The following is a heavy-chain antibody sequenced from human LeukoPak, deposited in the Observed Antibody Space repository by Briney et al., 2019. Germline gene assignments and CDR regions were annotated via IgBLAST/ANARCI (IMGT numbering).Heavy chain of an antibody. CDR3: ARDRYYYDGSDY. CDR2: IYQSGST. J-gene: IGHJ4*02. D-gene: IGHD3-22*01. Sequence: SETLSLTCSVSGYSISSGYYWGWIRQPPGKGLEWIGSIYQSGSTSYNPSLKSRVTISVHTSKNQFSLKLSSVTAADTAVYYCARDRYYYDGSDYWGQGTLVTVSS. CDR1: GYSISSGYY. V-gene: IGHV4-38-2*02.